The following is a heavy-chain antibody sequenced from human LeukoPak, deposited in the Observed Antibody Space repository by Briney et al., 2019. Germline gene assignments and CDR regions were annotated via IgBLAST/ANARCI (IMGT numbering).Heavy chain of an antibody. CDR3: ARDAEGYCSGGSCDYAFDI. CDR2: INPSGGST. J-gene: IGHJ3*02. D-gene: IGHD2-15*01. CDR1: GYTFTGYY. Sequence: ASVKVSCKASGYTFTGYYMHWVRQAPGQGLEWMGIINPSGGSTSYAQKFQGRVTMTRDTSTSTVYMELSSLRSEDTAVYYCARDAEGYCSGGSCDYAFDIWGQGTMVTVSS. V-gene: IGHV1-46*01.